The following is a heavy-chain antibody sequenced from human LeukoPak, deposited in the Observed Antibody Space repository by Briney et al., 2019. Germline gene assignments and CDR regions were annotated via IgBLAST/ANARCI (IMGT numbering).Heavy chain of an antibody. CDR3: ARGRSTLDY. V-gene: IGHV3-7*01. CDR1: GFTFNNYS. CDR2: IKVDGSEK. D-gene: IGHD2-15*01. J-gene: IGHJ4*02. Sequence: PGGSLRLSCVASGFTFNNYSMNWVRQAPGKGLEWVASIKVDGSEKNYVDSVKGRFTISRDNAKNSLYLQMNSLRAEDTAAYYCARGRSTLDYWGQGTLVTVSS.